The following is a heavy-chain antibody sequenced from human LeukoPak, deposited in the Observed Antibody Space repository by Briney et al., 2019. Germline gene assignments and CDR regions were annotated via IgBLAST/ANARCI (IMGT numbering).Heavy chain of an antibody. D-gene: IGHD3-10*01. V-gene: IGHV1-18*01. CDR3: ARITVYYGSPGAPTNWFDP. CDR2: ISAYNGNT. Sequence: ASVKVSCKASGYTFTSYGISWVRQAPGQGLEWMGWISAYNGNTNYAQKLQGRVTMTTDTSTGTAYMELRSLRSDDTAVYYCARITVYYGSPGAPTNWFDPWGQGTLVTVSS. CDR1: GYTFTSYG. J-gene: IGHJ5*02.